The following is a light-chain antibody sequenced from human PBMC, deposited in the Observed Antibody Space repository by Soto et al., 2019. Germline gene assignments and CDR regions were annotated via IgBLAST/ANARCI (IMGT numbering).Light chain of an antibody. CDR1: QSISSY. J-gene: IGKJ2*01. CDR2: AAS. V-gene: IGKV1-39*01. CDR3: QQSYNTPFT. Sequence: DIQMTQSPSSLSASVGDRLTITCRASQSISSYLNWYQQKPGKAPKLLIYAASSLQSGVPSRFSGSGSGTDFTLTISSLQPEDFATYYCQQSYNTPFTFGQGTKLEIK.